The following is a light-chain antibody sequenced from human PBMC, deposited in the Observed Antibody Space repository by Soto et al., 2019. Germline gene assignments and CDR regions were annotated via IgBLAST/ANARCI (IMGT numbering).Light chain of an antibody. J-gene: IGKJ1*01. V-gene: IGKV3-11*01. CDR2: DAS. Sequence: EIVLTQSPATLSLSPGERATLSCWSSQSVSSYLAWYQQIPGQAPRLLIYDASNRATGVPARFRGSGSATDFTLTINSLEPEDCAVYYCQQRISWPWTFGQGTKVEIK. CDR3: QQRISWPWT. CDR1: QSVSSY.